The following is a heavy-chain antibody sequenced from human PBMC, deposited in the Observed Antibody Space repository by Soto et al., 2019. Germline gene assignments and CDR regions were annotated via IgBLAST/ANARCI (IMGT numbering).Heavy chain of an antibody. D-gene: IGHD3-3*01. CDR1: GGSISSGGYY. J-gene: IGHJ4*02. V-gene: IGHV4-31*03. CDR3: ARGAPDFWSGYLGYYFDY. CDR2: IYYSGST. Sequence: LSLTCTVSGGSISSGGYYWSWIRQHPGKGLEWIGYIYYSGSTYYNPSLKSRVTISVDTSKNQFSLKLSSVTAADTAVYYCARGAPDFWSGYLGYYFDYWGQGTLVTVSS.